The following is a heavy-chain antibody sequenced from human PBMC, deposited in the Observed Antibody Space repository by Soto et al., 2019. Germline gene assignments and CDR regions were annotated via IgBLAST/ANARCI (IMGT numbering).Heavy chain of an antibody. Sequence: QLQLQESGPGLVKPSETLSLTCTVSGGSISSSSYYWGWIRQPPGKGLEWIGSIYYSGSTYYNPSLKRRVTISVDTSKTQFSLKLSSVTAADTAVYYCARERGYCSGGSCPVDYWGQGTLVTVSS. CDR1: GGSISSSSYY. CDR2: IYYSGST. V-gene: IGHV4-39*02. J-gene: IGHJ4*02. CDR3: ARERGYCSGGSCPVDY. D-gene: IGHD2-15*01.